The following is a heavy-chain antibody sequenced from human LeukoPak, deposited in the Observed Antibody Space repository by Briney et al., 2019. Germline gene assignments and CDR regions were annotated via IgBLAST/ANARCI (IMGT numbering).Heavy chain of an antibody. CDR2: ISYDGSNK. D-gene: IGHD6-13*01. CDR3: ARLESSSWCADY. V-gene: IGHV3-30*01. J-gene: IGHJ4*02. Sequence: GGSLRLSCAASGFTFSSYAMHWVRQAPGKGLEWVAVISYDGSNKYYADSVKGRFTISRDNSKNTLYLQMNSLRAEDTAVYYCARLESSSWCADYWGQGTLVTVSS. CDR1: GFTFSSYA.